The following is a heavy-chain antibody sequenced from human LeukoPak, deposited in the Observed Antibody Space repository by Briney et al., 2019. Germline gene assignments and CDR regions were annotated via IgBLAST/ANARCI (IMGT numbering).Heavy chain of an antibody. CDR2: IKSKTDGGTT. V-gene: IGHV3-15*01. D-gene: IGHD3-22*01. CDR3: TTGLDSYDSSGYCGY. Sequence: GGSLRLSCAASGLTFSNAWMSWVRQAPGKGLEWVGRIKSKTDGGTTDYAAPVKGRFTISRDYSKNTLYLQMNSLQTEETAVYYCTTGLDSYDSSGYCGYWGQGTLVTVSS. CDR1: GLTFSNAW. J-gene: IGHJ4*02.